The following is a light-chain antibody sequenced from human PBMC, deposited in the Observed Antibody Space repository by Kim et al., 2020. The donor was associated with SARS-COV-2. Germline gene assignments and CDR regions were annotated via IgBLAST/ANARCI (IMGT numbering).Light chain of an antibody. Sequence: QSVLTQPASVSGSPGQSITISCTGTSSDVGTYHHVSWYQHHPGNAPKLLIYDVNYRPSGVSSRFSCSRSGNTASLTISGLQAEDEADYYCSSFSHPGNPVVFGGGTQLTVL. CDR2: DVN. J-gene: IGLJ2*01. CDR3: SSFSHPGNPVV. CDR1: SSDVGTYHH. V-gene: IGLV2-14*03.